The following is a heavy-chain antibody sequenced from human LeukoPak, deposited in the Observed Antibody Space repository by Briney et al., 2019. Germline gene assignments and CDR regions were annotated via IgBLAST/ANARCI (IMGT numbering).Heavy chain of an antibody. CDR2: INHSGST. CDR1: GGSFSGYY. CDR3: ARGDYHQERNRFDP. J-gene: IGHJ5*02. D-gene: IGHD3-16*01. V-gene: IGHV4-34*01. Sequence: SETLSLTCAVSGGSFSGYYWSWIRQPPGKGLEWIGEINHSGSTNYNPSLKSRVTISVDTSKNQFSLKLSSVTAADTAVYYCARGDYHQERNRFDPWGQGTLVTVSS.